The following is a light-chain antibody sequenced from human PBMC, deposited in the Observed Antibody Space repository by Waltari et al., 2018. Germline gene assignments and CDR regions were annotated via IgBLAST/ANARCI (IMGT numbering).Light chain of an antibody. CDR3: AAWDDRMNGHWV. V-gene: IGLV1-44*01. CDR1: SSNIGDNV. CDR2: RND. J-gene: IGLJ3*02. Sequence: QSVLTQPPSASGTPGQRVTISCSGSSSNIGDNVVNWYQQLPGKAPKLLIYRNDQLTSGVPARLSASKSGTSASLAISGLQSEDEADYYCAAWDDRMNGHWVFGGGTKVTVL.